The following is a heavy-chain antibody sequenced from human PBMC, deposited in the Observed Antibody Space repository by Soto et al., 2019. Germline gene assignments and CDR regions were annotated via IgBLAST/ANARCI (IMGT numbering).Heavy chain of an antibody. CDR2: INHSGST. D-gene: IGHD3-10*01. CDR1: GGSFSGYY. CDR3: ARVPRVLWFGDAGRFDY. V-gene: IGHV4-34*01. J-gene: IGHJ4*02. Sequence: QVQLQQWGAGLLKPSETLSLTCAVYGGSFSGYYWSWIRQPPGKGLEWIGEINHSGSTNYNPSLKRRVTISVDTSKNQFSLQLSSVTAADTAVYYCARVPRVLWFGDAGRFDYWGQGTLVTVSS.